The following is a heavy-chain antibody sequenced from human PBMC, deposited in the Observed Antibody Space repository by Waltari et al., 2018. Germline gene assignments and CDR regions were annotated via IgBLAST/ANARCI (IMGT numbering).Heavy chain of an antibody. D-gene: IGHD6-6*01. CDR3: ARGSPYGSSRGQNWFDP. CDR1: GYTFTSYD. CDR2: MNPNSGNT. V-gene: IGHV1-8*02. Sequence: QVQLVQSGAEVKKPGASVKVSCKASGYTFTSYDINWVRQATGQGLEWMGWMNPNSGNTCYAQKFQGRVTMTRNTSISTAYMELSSLRSEDTAVYYCARGSPYGSSRGQNWFDPWGQGTLVTVSS. J-gene: IGHJ5*02.